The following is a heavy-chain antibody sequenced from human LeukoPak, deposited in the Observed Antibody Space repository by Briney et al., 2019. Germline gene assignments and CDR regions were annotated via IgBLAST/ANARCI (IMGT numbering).Heavy chain of an antibody. V-gene: IGHV1-3*01. CDR3: ARDSWVTLYFFDY. J-gene: IGHJ4*02. CDR2: IDSGNGNK. Sequence: ASVKVSCKASGYTFTNYAMHWVRQAPGQRLEWMGWIDSGNGNKKYSQKFQDRVTITGDTSATTSYMELSSLRSEDTAVYYCARDSWVTLYFFDYWGQGTLVTVSS. CDR1: GYTFTNYA. D-gene: IGHD2/OR15-2a*01.